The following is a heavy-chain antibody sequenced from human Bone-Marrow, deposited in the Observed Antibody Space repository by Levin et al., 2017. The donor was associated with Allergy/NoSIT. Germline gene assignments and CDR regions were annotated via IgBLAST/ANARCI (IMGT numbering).Heavy chain of an antibody. CDR2: ITRKIEGETT. J-gene: IGHJ4*02. V-gene: IGHV3-15*01. CDR1: GFTFANAW. D-gene: IGHD1-26*01. CDR3: AAGAHMTDLDY. Sequence: ETLSLTCATSGFTFANAWMNWVRQAPGKGLEWVGRITRKIEGETTIYAAPVQGRFTISRDDSKNTVFLQMNSLNTEDAAVYYCAAGAHMTDLDYWGQGTLVTVSS.